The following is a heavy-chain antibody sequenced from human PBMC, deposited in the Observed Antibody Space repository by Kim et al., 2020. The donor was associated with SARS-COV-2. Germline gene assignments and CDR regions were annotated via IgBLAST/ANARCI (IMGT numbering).Heavy chain of an antibody. Sequence: SETLSLTCAVYGGSFSGYYWSWIRQPPGKGLEWIGEINHSGSTNYNPSLKSRVTISVDTSKNQFSLRLSSVTAADTAVYYCARGYYGSGSYSHWGLGTL. J-gene: IGHJ4*02. V-gene: IGHV4-34*01. CDR1: GGSFSGYY. D-gene: IGHD3-10*01. CDR2: INHSGST. CDR3: ARGYYGSGSYSH.